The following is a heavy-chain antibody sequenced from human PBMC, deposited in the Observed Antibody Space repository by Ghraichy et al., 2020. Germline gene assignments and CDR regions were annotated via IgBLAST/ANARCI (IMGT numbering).Heavy chain of an antibody. Sequence: ASVKVSCKASGYSFTNSHIHWVRQAPVQVLEWMGIIYTSGGSTSCTQKFRDRLTVTRDTSTSTVYMELASLRSDDTALYLCAREPYDGAFSLDYWGQGTLVTVSS. J-gene: IGHJ4*02. CDR3: AREPYDGAFSLDY. D-gene: IGHD4-17*01. V-gene: IGHV1-46*03. CDR1: GYSFTNSH. CDR2: IYTSGGST.